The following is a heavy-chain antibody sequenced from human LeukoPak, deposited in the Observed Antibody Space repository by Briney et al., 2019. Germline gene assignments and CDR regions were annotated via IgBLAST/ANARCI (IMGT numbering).Heavy chain of an antibody. J-gene: IGHJ4*02. V-gene: IGHV3-30*04. CDR3: AKSIWFGELHFDY. Sequence: GSLRLSCAASGFTFSSYAMHWVRQAPGKGLEWVAVISYDGSNKYYADSVKGRFTISRDNSKNTLYLQMNSLRAEDTAVYYCAKSIWFGELHFDYWGQGTLVTVSS. CDR1: GFTFSSYA. CDR2: ISYDGSNK. D-gene: IGHD3-10*01.